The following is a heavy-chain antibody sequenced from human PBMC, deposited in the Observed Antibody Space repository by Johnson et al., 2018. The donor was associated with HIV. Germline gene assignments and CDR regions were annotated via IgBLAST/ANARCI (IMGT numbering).Heavy chain of an antibody. V-gene: IGHV3-11*01. D-gene: IGHD6-13*01. J-gene: IGHJ3*01. Sequence: QVQLVESGGGLVKPGGSLRLSCAASGFTFSDYYMSWFRQAPGKGLEWVSGISWNSGSVGYADSVKGRFTITRDNAKNTLYLQMNSLRAEDTALYYCARGADPGIAAALVWGQGTMVTVSS. CDR3: ARGADPGIAAALV. CDR2: ISWNSGSV. CDR1: GFTFSDYY.